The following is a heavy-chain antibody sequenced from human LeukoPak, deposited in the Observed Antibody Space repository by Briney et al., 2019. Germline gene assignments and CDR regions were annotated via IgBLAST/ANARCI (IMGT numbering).Heavy chain of an antibody. V-gene: IGHV3-48*01. D-gene: IGHD3-10*01. CDR3: ARPGITAFDI. CDR2: ISSSGSIT. Sequence: GGSLRLSCVASGFTLSSHNINWVRQAPGKGLEWDSHISSSGSITYYGDSVKGRITISRDNAKNSVSLYMNSLRAEDSAVYYCARPGITAFDIWGQGTMVTVSS. J-gene: IGHJ3*02. CDR1: GFTLSSHN.